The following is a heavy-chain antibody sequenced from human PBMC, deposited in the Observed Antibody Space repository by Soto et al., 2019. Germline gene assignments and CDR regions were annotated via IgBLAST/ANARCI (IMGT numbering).Heavy chain of an antibody. CDR3: ARLSRCSSTSCYTWDWFDP. Sequence: GESLKISCKGSGYSFTSYWIGWVRQMPGKGLEWMGIIYPGDSDTRYSPSFQGQVTISADKSISTAYLQWSSLKASDTAMYYCARLSRCSSTSCYTWDWFDPWGQGTLVTVSS. CDR2: IYPGDSDT. D-gene: IGHD2-2*02. CDR1: GYSFTSYW. V-gene: IGHV5-51*01. J-gene: IGHJ5*02.